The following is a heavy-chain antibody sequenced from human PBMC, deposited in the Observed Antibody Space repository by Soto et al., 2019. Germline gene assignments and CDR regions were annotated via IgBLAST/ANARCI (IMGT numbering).Heavy chain of an antibody. CDR1: GYTFTSYG. V-gene: IGHV1-18*01. CDR2: ISAYNGNT. CDR3: ARASPPVDY. J-gene: IGHJ4*02. Sequence: QVHLVQSGAEVKKPGASVKVSCKASGYTFTSYGISWVRQAPGQGLEWMGWISAYNGNTKYAQKLQGRVTMTTDTSTSTAYRELMSLRSADPAVYYCARASPPVDYWGQGTLVTVSS.